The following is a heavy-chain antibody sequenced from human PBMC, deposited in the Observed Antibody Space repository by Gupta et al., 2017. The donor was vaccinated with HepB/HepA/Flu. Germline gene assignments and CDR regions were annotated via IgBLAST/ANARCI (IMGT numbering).Heavy chain of an antibody. CDR3: ARDAFGDYYYPSYTTVYPQPAAVYI. J-gene: IGHJ3*02. D-gene: IGHD2-21*01. CDR2: IKQNGREK. CDR1: GFTFGNFW. V-gene: IGHV3-7*01. Sequence: EVQLVESRGGLLQPGGSWILSWTAAGFTFGNFWMNEVRQSQGKGLEWVANIKQNGREKNYVNSVKGRFANSRDHAKMSLYLHMDSLRAEDTAIYYCARDAFGDYYYPSYTTVYPQPAAVYIWGQGTMVTVSS.